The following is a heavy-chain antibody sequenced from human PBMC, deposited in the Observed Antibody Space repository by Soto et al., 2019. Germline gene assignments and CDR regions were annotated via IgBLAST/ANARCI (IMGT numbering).Heavy chain of an antibody. CDR1: GYTFTSYY. V-gene: IGHV1-46*01. J-gene: IGHJ6*02. Sequence: GASVKVSCKASGYTFTSYYMHWVRQAPGQGLGWMGIINPSGGSTSYAQKFQGRVTMTRDTSTSTVYMELSSLRSEDTAVYYCARNTWELLLSYYYGLDVWGQGTTVTGSS. D-gene: IGHD1-26*01. CDR2: INPSGGST. CDR3: ARNTWELLLSYYYGLDV.